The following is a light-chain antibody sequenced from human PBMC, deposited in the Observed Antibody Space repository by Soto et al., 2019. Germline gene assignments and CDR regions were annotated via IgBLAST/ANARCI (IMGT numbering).Light chain of an antibody. CDR2: AAS. J-gene: IGKJ4*01. Sequence: AIPMTQSPSSLSASVGDRVTITCRASQGIRNDLGWYQQKPGKAPKLLIYAASTLQGGVPSRFSGSGSGTDFTLTIGSLQPEDFATYYCLQDYDYPLTFGGGTKVEIK. CDR3: LQDYDYPLT. CDR1: QGIRND. V-gene: IGKV1-6*01.